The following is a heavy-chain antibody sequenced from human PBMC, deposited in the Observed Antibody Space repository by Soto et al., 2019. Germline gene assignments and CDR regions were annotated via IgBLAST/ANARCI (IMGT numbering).Heavy chain of an antibody. J-gene: IGHJ1*01. V-gene: IGHV3-30*18. CDR1: GFTFSSYG. CDR3: AKDLEGYRMSAEYFQH. D-gene: IGHD5-12*01. Sequence: QVQLVESGGGVVQPGRSLRLSCAASGFTFSSYGMYWVRQAPGKGLEWVAVISYDGSNKYYADSVKGRFTISRDNSKNTLYLQMNSLRAEDTAVHYCAKDLEGYRMSAEYFQHWGQGTLVTVSS. CDR2: ISYDGSNK.